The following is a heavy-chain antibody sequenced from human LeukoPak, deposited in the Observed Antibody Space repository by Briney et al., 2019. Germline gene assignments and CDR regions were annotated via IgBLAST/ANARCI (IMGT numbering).Heavy chain of an antibody. D-gene: IGHD4-23*01. V-gene: IGHV3-7*01. Sequence: GGSLRLSCAASGFTICSYWMSWVRQAPAKGLEWVANIKQDGSEKYYVDSVKGRFTISRDNAKNTLYLQMNSLRAEDTAVYYCARDRVSSDYGGNSGIGYWGQGTLVTVSS. J-gene: IGHJ4*02. CDR1: GFTICSYW. CDR2: IKQDGSEK. CDR3: ARDRVSSDYGGNSGIGY.